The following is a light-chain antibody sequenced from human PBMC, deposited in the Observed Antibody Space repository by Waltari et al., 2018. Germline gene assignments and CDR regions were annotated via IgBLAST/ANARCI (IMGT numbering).Light chain of an antibody. Sequence: QSALTQPASVSGSPGQSITSCCTGTSSDVGVYNYVSRYHQHPGKAPKLIIYPVGYRTSGVSSRFSGSKSGNTASLTISGLQAEEEGDYYCSSYRASSTLVVFGGGTKLTVL. CDR3: SSYRASSTLVV. CDR1: SSDVGVYNY. J-gene: IGLJ2*01. CDR2: PVG. V-gene: IGLV2-14*03.